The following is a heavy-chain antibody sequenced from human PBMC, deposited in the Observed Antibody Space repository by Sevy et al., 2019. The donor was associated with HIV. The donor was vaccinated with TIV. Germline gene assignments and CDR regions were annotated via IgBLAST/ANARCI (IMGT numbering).Heavy chain of an antibody. D-gene: IGHD6-13*01. J-gene: IGHJ4*02. CDR1: GGSISSYY. CDR3: ARGSDSSSWDTFDY. V-gene: IGHV4-59*01. Sequence: SETLSLTCTDSGGSISSYYWSWIRQPPGKGLEWIGYIYYSGNTIYNPSLKSRVTISVDTSKKQFSLRLTSVTAADTALYYCARGSDSSSWDTFDYWGQGTLVTVSS. CDR2: IYYSGNT.